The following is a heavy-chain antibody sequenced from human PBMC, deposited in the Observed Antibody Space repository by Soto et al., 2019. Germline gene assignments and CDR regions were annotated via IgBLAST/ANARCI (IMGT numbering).Heavy chain of an antibody. D-gene: IGHD6-19*01. J-gene: IGHJ4*02. CDR2: TYFRSKWYN. Sequence: QAQLQVSGPGLVKPSQTLSLTCAISGDIVSNNNAAWNWIRQSPSRGLEWLGRTYFRSKWYNDYAGSVCGRITINADTSRNQLSLQLDSATPEDTAVYYCASDDGNRGWWSYLDNWGQGTRVIVSS. CDR3: ASDDGNRGWWSYLDN. CDR1: GDIVSNNNAA. V-gene: IGHV6-1*01.